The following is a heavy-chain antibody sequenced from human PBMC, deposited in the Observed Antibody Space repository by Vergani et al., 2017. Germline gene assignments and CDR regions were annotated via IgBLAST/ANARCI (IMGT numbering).Heavy chain of an antibody. Sequence: EVQLLESGGGLVQPGGSLRLSCAASGFTFSSYAMSWVRQAPGKGLEWVSAISGSGGSTYYADSVKGRFTISRDNSKNTLYLQMNSLRDEDTAVYYCAKDDADSGSYWPEDYWGQGTLVTVSS. D-gene: IGHD1-26*01. CDR2: ISGSGGST. CDR1: GFTFSSYA. V-gene: IGHV3-23*01. J-gene: IGHJ4*02. CDR3: AKDDADSGSYWPEDY.